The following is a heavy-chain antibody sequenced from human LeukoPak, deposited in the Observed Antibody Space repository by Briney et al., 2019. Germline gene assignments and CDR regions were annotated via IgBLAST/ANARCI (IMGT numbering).Heavy chain of an antibody. Sequence: GALRLSCAASGFTFSRYGMHWVRQAPGKGLEWVAVIWSDGSNKYYADSVKGRFTISRDNSKNTLFLQINSLRAEDTAMYYCARDRETYGANSPFDYWGRGTLVTVSS. CDR2: IWSDGSNK. CDR1: GFTFSRYG. J-gene: IGHJ4*02. V-gene: IGHV3-33*01. CDR3: ARDRETYGANSPFDY. D-gene: IGHD4-23*01.